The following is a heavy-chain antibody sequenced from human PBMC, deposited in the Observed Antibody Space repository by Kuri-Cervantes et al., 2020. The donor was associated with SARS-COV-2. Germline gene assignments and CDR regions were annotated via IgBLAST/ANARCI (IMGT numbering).Heavy chain of an antibody. CDR3: ARGRIGYSSGWSYWYFDL. CDR1: GGSFSGYY. V-gene: IGHV4-34*01. Sequence: GSLRLSCAVYGGSFSGYYWSWIRQPPGKGLEWIGEINHSGSTNYNPSLKSRVTIPVDTSKNQLSLKLSSVTAADTAVYYCARGRIGYSSGWSYWYFDLWGRGTLVTVSS. D-gene: IGHD6-19*01. CDR2: INHSGST. J-gene: IGHJ2*01.